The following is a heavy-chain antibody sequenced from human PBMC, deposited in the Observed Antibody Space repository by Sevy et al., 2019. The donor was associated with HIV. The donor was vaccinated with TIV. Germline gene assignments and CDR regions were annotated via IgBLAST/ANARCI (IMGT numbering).Heavy chain of an antibody. CDR2: LSFGCGKI. J-gene: IGHJ4*02. V-gene: IGHV3-23*01. CDR1: GFAFYDYS. Sequence: GGSLRLSCAASGFAFYDYSMSWIRQAPGKGLEWVATLSFGCGKINYADSVKGRFTISRDNSKNPFYLKMDNLRVEDTALYYCAREGCTRPHDYWGQGTRVTVSS. D-gene: IGHD2-8*01. CDR3: AREGCTRPHDY.